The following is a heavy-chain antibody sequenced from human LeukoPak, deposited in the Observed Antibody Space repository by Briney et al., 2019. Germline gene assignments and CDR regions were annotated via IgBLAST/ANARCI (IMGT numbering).Heavy chain of an antibody. J-gene: IGHJ4*02. CDR1: GYSISSGYY. Sequence: SETLSLTCTVSGYSISSGYYWGWIRQPPGKGLEWIGSIYHSGSTYYNPSLKSRVTISVDASKNQFSLKLSSVTAADTPVYYCARTIFGVVTFDYWGQGTLVTASS. CDR3: ARTIFGVVTFDY. D-gene: IGHD3-3*01. V-gene: IGHV4-38-2*02. CDR2: IYHSGST.